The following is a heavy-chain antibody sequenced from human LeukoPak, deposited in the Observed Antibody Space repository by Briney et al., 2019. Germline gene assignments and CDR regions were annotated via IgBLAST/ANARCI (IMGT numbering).Heavy chain of an antibody. CDR2: IYHSGST. CDR1: GGSISSGGYS. J-gene: IGHJ4*02. CDR3: ASYIAAAGCFDY. Sequence: PSETLSLTCAFSGGSISSGGYSWSWIRQPPGRGLEWIGYIYHSGSTYYNPSLKSRVTISVDRSKNQFSLKLSSVTAADTAVYYCASYIAAAGCFDYWGQGTLVTVSS. V-gene: IGHV4-30-2*01. D-gene: IGHD6-13*01.